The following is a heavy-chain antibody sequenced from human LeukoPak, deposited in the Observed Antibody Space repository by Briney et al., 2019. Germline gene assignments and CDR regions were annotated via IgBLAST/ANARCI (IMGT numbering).Heavy chain of an antibody. Sequence: GGSLRLSCSASGFTFNTYGISWVRQAPGKGLEWVSVINTSGETFYADSVKGRFAISRDNSKNTVFLQMNSLRAEDTAFYYCAKRKSSYYNPDAFDVWGQGTMVTVSS. CDR3: AKRKSSYYNPDAFDV. CDR2: INTSGET. CDR1: GFTFNTYG. D-gene: IGHD3-10*01. J-gene: IGHJ3*01. V-gene: IGHV3-23*05.